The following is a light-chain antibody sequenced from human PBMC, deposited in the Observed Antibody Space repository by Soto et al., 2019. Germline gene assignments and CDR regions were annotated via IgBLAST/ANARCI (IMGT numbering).Light chain of an antibody. CDR3: QSYDNSLTGSYV. Sequence: QSVLTQPPSMSGAPGQTFTISCTGSSSNIGAGYDVHWYQHLSGTAPKLLISRNNNRPSGVPDRFSGSKSGTSASLAITGLQAEDEADYYCQSYDNSLTGSYVFGTGTKVTVL. CDR2: RNN. CDR1: SSNIGAGYD. J-gene: IGLJ1*01. V-gene: IGLV1-40*01.